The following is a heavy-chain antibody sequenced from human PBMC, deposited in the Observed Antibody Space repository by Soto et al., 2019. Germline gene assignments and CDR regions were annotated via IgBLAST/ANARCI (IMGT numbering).Heavy chain of an antibody. J-gene: IGHJ4*02. CDR3: EKRSPGTSFDN. CDR2: LYSGGSA. CDR1: GGSITSSNFY. Sequence: PSETLSLTCTVSGGSITSSNFYWGWVRQPPGKGLEWIGTLYSGGSAYYNASLKSRVAMSVDTSKNQFSLKVTSVTAADTAVYYCEKRSPGTSFDNWGKEPLSTVPP. V-gene: IGHV4-39*01.